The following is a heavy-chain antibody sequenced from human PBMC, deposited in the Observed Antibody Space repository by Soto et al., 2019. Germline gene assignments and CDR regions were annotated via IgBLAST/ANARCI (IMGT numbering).Heavy chain of an antibody. V-gene: IGHV4-61*08. CDR3: ARLPHHMARECYFDF. J-gene: IGHJ4*02. CDR2: IFYFGST. D-gene: IGHD3-10*01. Sequence: SETLSLTCTVSGGSICSGGYDWSWIRQHPGKGLEWIGYIFYFGSTNYNPSLKSRVTLSIDTSKNQLSLKLSSVTAADTALYYCARLPHHMARECYFDFWGQGTLVTVSS. CDR1: GGSICSGGYD.